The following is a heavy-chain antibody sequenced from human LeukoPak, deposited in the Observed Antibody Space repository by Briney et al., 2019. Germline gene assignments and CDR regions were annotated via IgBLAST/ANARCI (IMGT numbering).Heavy chain of an antibody. CDR3: AKGSGGSGSYYPYYFDY. V-gene: IGHV4-59*01. CDR1: GVSISSYY. Sequence: SETLSLTCTVSGVSISSYYWSWIRQPPGKGLEWIGYIYYSGSTNYNPSLKSRVTISVDTSKNQVSLKLSSVTAADTAVYYCAKGSGGSGSYYPYYFDYWGQGTLVTVSS. CDR2: IYYSGST. J-gene: IGHJ4*02. D-gene: IGHD3-10*01.